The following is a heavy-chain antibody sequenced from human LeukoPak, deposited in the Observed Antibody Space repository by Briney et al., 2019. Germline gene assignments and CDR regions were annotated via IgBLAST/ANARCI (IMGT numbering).Heavy chain of an antibody. D-gene: IGHD3-22*01. Sequence: PGGSLRLSCAASGFTFYDYAMHCVRQAPGEGLEWVSGTSWNSGSLGYADSVKGRFTISRDNAKNSMYLQMKSLRAEDIALYYWAKDAGYDSSGCFDYWGQGTLVTVSS. CDR2: TSWNSGSL. V-gene: IGHV3-9*03. J-gene: IGHJ4*02. CDR3: AKDAGYDSSGCFDY. CDR1: GFTFYDYA.